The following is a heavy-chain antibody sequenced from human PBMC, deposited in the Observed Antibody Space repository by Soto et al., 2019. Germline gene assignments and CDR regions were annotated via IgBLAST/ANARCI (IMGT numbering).Heavy chain of an antibody. J-gene: IGHJ6*02. V-gene: IGHV4-39*01. CDR2: IYYSGST. D-gene: IGHD2-8*01. CDR3: ARLPDLGCCTNGVCYTHYYYYGMDV. Sequence: SETLSLTCTVSGGSISSSSYYWGWIRQPPGKGLEWIGSIYYSGSTYYNPSLKSRVTISVDTSKNQFSLKLSSVTAADTAVYYCARLPDLGCCTNGVCYTHYYYYGMDVWGQGTTVTVSS. CDR1: GGSISSSSYY.